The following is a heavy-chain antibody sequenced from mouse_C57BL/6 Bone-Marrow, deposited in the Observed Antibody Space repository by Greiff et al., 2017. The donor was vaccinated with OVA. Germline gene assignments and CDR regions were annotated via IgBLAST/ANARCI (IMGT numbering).Heavy chain of an antibody. J-gene: IGHJ3*01. CDR3: ALYYDAYRPKFAY. CDR1: GYSITSGYY. Sequence: EVKLMESGPGLVKPSQSLSLTCSVTGYSITSGYYWNWIRQFPGNKLEWMGYISYDGSNNYNPSLKNRISITRDTSKNQFFLKLNSVTTEDTATYYCALYYDAYRPKFAYWGQGTLVTVSA. D-gene: IGHD2-4*01. CDR2: ISYDGSN. V-gene: IGHV3-6*01.